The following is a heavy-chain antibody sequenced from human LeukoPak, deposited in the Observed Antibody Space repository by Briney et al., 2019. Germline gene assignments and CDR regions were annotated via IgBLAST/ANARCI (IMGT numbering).Heavy chain of an antibody. CDR2: ISYDGSNK. CDR3: ARDQSTNYGDVVGFDY. D-gene: IGHD4-17*01. J-gene: IGHJ4*02. Sequence: GRSLRLSCAASGFTFSSYAMHWVRQAPGKGLEWVAVISYDGSNKYYADSVKGRFTISRDNAKNSLYLQMNSLRAEDTAVYYCARDQSTNYGDVVGFDYCGQGTLVTVSS. CDR1: GFTFSSYA. V-gene: IGHV3-30-3*01.